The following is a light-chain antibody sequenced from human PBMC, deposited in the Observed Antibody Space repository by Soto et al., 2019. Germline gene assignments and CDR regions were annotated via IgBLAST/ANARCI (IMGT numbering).Light chain of an antibody. CDR2: DVT. J-gene: IGLJ1*01. CDR1: SSDVGGFEY. CDR3: GSITRSTTSV. V-gene: IGLV2-14*01. Sequence: QSALSQPASVSGSPGQSITISCTGTSSDVGGFEYVSWYQHQPGKAPKLITYDVTKRPSGVSNRFSASKSGNTASLTISGIQAEDEGDYYCGSITRSTTSVFGTGTKLTVL.